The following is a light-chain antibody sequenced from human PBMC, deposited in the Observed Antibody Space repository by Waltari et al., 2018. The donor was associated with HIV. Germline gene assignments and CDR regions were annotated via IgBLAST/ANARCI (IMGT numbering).Light chain of an antibody. Sequence: QSALTQPASVSGSPGQSITISCAGSNNDVGSFTFVSWYQQNPGKVPKLMIYEGTKRPAGVSHRFSGSTSGNTASLTISGLQAEDEADYYCCSYAGNRIYVFGHGTRVTVL. CDR2: EGT. V-gene: IGLV2-23*01. CDR3: CSYAGNRIYV. J-gene: IGLJ1*01. CDR1: NNDVGSFTF.